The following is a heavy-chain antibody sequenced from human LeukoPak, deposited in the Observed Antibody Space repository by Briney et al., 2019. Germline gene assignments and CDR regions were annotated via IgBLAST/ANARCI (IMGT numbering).Heavy chain of an antibody. D-gene: IGHD5-12*01. V-gene: IGHV3-7*03. CDR1: GFTFSSYW. CDR2: IKQDGSEK. CDR3: ARVSGYSGYGFRYYFDY. Sequence: PGGSLRLSCAASGFTFSSYWMSWVRQAPGKGLEWVANIKQDGSEKYYVDSVKGRFTISRDNAKNSLNLQMNSLRAEDTAVYYCARVSGYSGYGFRYYFDYWGQGTLVTVSS. J-gene: IGHJ4*02.